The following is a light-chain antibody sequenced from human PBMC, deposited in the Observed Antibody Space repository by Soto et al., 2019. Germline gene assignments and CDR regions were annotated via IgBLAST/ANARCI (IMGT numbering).Light chain of an antibody. V-gene: IGLV2-8*01. CDR1: SSDVGAYDY. Sequence: QSVLTQPPSASGSPGQSVTISCTGTSSDVGAYDYVSWYQQHPGEAPKLMIYEVTKRPSGVPDRFSGSKSGNTASLTVSGLQAEDEVDYYCSSYAKTTNFVFGTGTKVTVL. CDR3: SSYAKTTNFV. J-gene: IGLJ1*01. CDR2: EVT.